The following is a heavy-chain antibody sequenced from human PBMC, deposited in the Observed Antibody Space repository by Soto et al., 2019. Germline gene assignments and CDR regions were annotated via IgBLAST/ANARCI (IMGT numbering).Heavy chain of an antibody. J-gene: IGHJ5*02. CDR2: IYYSGST. CDR1: GGSISSGDYY. CDR3: ARDAGMATIGGWFDP. Sequence: SETLSLTCTVSGGSISSGDYYWSWIRQPPGKGLEWIGYIYYSGSTYYNPSLKSRVTISVDTSKNQFSLKLSSVTAADTAVYYCARDAGMATIGGWFDPWGQGTLVTVSS. V-gene: IGHV4-30-4*01. D-gene: IGHD5-12*01.